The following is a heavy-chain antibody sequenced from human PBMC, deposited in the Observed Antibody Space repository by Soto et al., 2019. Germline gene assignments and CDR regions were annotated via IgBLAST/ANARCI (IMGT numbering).Heavy chain of an antibody. V-gene: IGHV3-7*01. J-gene: IGHJ6*03. Sequence: PGGSLRLSCAASGFTFSSYWMSWVRQAPGKGLEWVANIKQDGSEKYYVDSVKGRFTISRDNAKNSLYLQMDSLRAEDTAVYYCARHIDYYYYYMDVWGKGTTVTVSS. CDR1: GFTFSSYW. D-gene: IGHD2-21*01. CDR3: ARHIDYYYYYMDV. CDR2: IKQDGSEK.